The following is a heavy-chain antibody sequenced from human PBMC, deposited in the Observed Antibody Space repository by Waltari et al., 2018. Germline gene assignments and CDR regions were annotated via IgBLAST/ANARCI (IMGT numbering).Heavy chain of an antibody. CDR3: ARGLVVPAATDYYFYYMDV. CDR2: TGNKAHSYTT. D-gene: IGHD2-2*01. V-gene: IGHV3-72*01. CDR1: GFTFSDRY. J-gene: IGHJ6*03. Sequence: EVQLVESGGGLVQPGGSLRLSCAASGFTFSDRYMDWVRPAPGKGREWVGRTGNKAHSYTTDYAASVKGRCTISRDDSRNSLYLQMNSLKTEDTAVYYCARGLVVPAATDYYFYYMDVWGKGTTVTVSS.